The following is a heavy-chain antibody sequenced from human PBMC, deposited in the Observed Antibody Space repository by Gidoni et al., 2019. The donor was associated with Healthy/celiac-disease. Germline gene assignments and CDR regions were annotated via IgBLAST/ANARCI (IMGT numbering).Heavy chain of an antibody. CDR1: GYTFTSYY. Sequence: HVQLAESGAAVEKPGASVKVCCKASGYTFTSYYMHWVRQAPGQGLEWMGIINPSGGSTSYAQKFQDRVTMTRDTSTSTVYMELSSLLPEDTAVYYCARGPVGLGHYYFDYWGQGTLVTVSS. CDR2: INPSGGST. CDR3: ARGPVGLGHYYFDY. J-gene: IGHJ4*02. V-gene: IGHV1-46*01.